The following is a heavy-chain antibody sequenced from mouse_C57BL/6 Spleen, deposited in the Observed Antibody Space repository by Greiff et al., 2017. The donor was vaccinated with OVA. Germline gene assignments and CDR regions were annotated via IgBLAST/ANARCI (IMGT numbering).Heavy chain of an antibody. J-gene: IGHJ1*03. Sequence: EVQGVESGGGLVKPGGSLKLSCAASGFTFSSYAMSWVRQTPEKRLEWVATISDGGSYTYYPDNVKGRFTISRDNAKNNLYLQMSHLKSEDTAMYYCARDHYGSSFYWYFDVWGTGTTVTVSS. CDR1: GFTFSSYA. CDR3: ARDHYGSSFYWYFDV. CDR2: ISDGGSYT. V-gene: IGHV5-4*01. D-gene: IGHD1-1*01.